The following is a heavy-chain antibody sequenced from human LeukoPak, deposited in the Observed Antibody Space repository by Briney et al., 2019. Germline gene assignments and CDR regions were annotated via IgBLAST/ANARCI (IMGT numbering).Heavy chain of an antibody. CDR3: TRDPYYYDSSGHEWFDP. Sequence: PGRSLRLSCAAPGCTFGDYAVIWVRQAPGKGLEWVGVIRSKAYGGTKEYAASVKGRFTISRDDSKSSAYLQMNSLKTEDTAVYYCTRDPYYYDSSGHEWFDPWGQGTLVTVSS. J-gene: IGHJ5*02. CDR2: IRSKAYGGTK. CDR1: GCTFGDYA. V-gene: IGHV3-49*04. D-gene: IGHD3-22*01.